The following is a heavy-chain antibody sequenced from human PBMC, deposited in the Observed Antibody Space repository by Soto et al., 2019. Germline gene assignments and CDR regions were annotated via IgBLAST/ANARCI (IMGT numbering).Heavy chain of an antibody. J-gene: IGHJ6*04. V-gene: IGHV3-74*01. CDR1: GFTFSSYW. CDR3: ARDRYDFWSGYYHPFVLDV. D-gene: IGHD3-3*01. Sequence: PGGSLRLSCAASGFTFSSYWMHWVRQAPGKGLVWVSRINSDGSSTSYADSVKGRFTISRDNAKNTLYLQMNSLRAEDTAVYYCARDRYDFWSGYYHPFVLDVWGKGTTVTVSS. CDR2: INSDGSST.